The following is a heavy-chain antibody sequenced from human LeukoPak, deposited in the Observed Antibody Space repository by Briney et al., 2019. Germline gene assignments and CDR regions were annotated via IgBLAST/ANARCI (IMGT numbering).Heavy chain of an antibody. Sequence: ASVKVSCKASVYTFTTYGIRWVRQAPGQGLEWMGWINANNGDTHYAQKLQGRITMTTDTSTSTVYMELRSLRSDDTAVYYCTRDFVLLTSYDVFENWGQGTLVTVSS. CDR1: VYTFTTYG. D-gene: IGHD3-3*01. V-gene: IGHV1-18*01. CDR3: TRDFVLLTSYDVFEN. CDR2: INANNGDT. J-gene: IGHJ4*02.